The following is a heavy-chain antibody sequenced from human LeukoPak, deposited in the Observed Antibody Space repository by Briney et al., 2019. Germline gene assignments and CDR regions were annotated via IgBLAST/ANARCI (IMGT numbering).Heavy chain of an antibody. J-gene: IGHJ3*02. D-gene: IGHD4-11*01. CDR1: GGSFSGYY. V-gene: IGHV3-53*01. CDR3: ARGPYSRDAFDI. Sequence: SSETLSLTCAVYGGSFSGYYWSWIRQPPGKGLEWVSVIYSGGSTYYADSVKGRFTISRDNSKNTLYLQMNSLRAEDTAVYYCARGPYSRDAFDIWGQGTMVTVSS. CDR2: IYSGGST.